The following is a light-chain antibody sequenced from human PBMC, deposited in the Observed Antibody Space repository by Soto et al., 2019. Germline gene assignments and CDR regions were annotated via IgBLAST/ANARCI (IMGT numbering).Light chain of an antibody. CDR3: QQRSNWPRIT. Sequence: EIVMTQSPATLSVSPGERATLPCRASQSVSSNLAWYQQKPGQAPRLLIYDASNRATGIPARFSGSGSGTDFTLTISSLEPEDFAVYYCQQRSNWPRITFGQGTRLEIK. J-gene: IGKJ5*01. V-gene: IGKV3-11*01. CDR1: QSVSSN. CDR2: DAS.